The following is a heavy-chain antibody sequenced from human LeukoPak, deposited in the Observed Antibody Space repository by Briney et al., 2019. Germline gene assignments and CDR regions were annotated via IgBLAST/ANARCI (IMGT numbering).Heavy chain of an antibody. J-gene: IGHJ4*02. Sequence: GGSLRLSCAASGFTFSSYAMHWVRQAPGKGLEWVAVISYDGSNKYYADSVKGRFTISRDNSKNTLYLQMNSLRAEDTAVYYCAVVAGTSFGYWSQGTLVTVSS. CDR3: AVVAGTSFGY. CDR1: GFTFSSYA. CDR2: ISYDGSNK. D-gene: IGHD6-19*01. V-gene: IGHV3-30-3*01.